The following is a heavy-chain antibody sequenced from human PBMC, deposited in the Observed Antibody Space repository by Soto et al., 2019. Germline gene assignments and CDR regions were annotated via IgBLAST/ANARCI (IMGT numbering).Heavy chain of an antibody. CDR1: GFTFSSYS. Sequence: GGSLRLSCAASGFTFSSYSMNWVRQAPGKGLEWVSSISSSSSYIYYADSVKGRFTISRDNAKNSLYLQMNSLRAEDTAVYYCARSSTPNWFDPWGQGTLVTVSS. CDR3: ARSSTPNWFDP. V-gene: IGHV3-21*01. J-gene: IGHJ5*02. CDR2: ISSSSSYI.